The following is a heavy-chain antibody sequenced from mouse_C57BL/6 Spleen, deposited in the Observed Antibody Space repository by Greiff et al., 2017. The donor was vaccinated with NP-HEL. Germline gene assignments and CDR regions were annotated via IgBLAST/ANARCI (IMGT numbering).Heavy chain of an antibody. Sequence: QVQLQQSGPELVKPGASVKISCKASGYAFSSSWMNWVKQRPGKGLEWIGRIYPGDGDTTYNGKFKGKATLTADKSSSTAYMQLSSLTSEDSAVYFCARSTVVLDYWGQGTTLTVSS. CDR3: ARSTVVLDY. D-gene: IGHD1-1*01. V-gene: IGHV1-82*01. CDR1: GYAFSSSW. CDR2: IYPGDGDT. J-gene: IGHJ2*01.